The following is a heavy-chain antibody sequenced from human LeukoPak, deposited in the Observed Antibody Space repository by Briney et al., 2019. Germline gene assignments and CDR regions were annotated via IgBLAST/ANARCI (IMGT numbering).Heavy chain of an antibody. J-gene: IGHJ4*02. D-gene: IGHD3-10*01. CDR2: IYYSGST. Sequence: PSETLSLTCTVSGGSFSSSSYYWGWIRQPPGKGLEWIGSIYYSGSTYYNPSLKSRVTISVDTSKNQFSLKLSSVTAADTAVYYCASNYYGSGSYYWGQGTLVTVSS. CDR1: GGSFSSSSYY. CDR3: ASNYYGSGSYY. V-gene: IGHV4-39*07.